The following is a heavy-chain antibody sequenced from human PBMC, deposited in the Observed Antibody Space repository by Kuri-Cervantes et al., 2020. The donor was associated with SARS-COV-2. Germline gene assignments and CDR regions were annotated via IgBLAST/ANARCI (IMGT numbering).Heavy chain of an antibody. CDR1: GFTFSSYE. Sequence: GGSLRLSCAASGFTFSSYEMNWVRQAPGKGLEWVSYISSSGSTIYYADSVKGRFTISRDHSKNTVYLQLRSLRVEDTAVYYCAKDYSGSGFYLGLDYWGQGILVTVSS. D-gene: IGHD3-22*01. CDR2: ISSSGSTI. CDR3: AKDYSGSGFYLGLDY. V-gene: IGHV3-48*03. J-gene: IGHJ4*02.